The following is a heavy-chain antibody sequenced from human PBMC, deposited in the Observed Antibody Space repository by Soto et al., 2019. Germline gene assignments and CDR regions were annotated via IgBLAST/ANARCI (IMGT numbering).Heavy chain of an antibody. V-gene: IGHV1-18*01. Sequence: QVQLVQSGAEVKKPGASVKVSCKASGYTFTSYGISWVRQAPGQGLEWMGWISAYNGNTNYAPMLQGXVXTXTXXTTTTAYIAPSRLRSVDTAVYYCARGVGASSYFDYCCQRTLFTVST. CDR1: GYTFTSYG. D-gene: IGHD1-26*01. CDR2: ISAYNGNT. CDR3: ARGVGASSYFDY. J-gene: IGHJ4*02.